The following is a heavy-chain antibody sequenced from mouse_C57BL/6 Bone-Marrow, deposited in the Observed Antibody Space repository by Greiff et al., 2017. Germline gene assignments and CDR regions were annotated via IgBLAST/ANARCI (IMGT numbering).Heavy chain of an antibody. D-gene: IGHD1-1*01. CDR1: GYTFTSYW. J-gene: IGHJ1*03. Sequence: QVQLKQSGAELVMPGASVKLSCKASGYTFTSYWMHWVKQRPGQGLEWIGEIDPSDSYTNYNQKFKGKSTLTVDKSSSTAYMQLSSLTSEDSAVYYCARRGTTVVEYFDVWGTGTTVTVSS. V-gene: IGHV1-69*01. CDR3: ARRGTTVVEYFDV. CDR2: IDPSDSYT.